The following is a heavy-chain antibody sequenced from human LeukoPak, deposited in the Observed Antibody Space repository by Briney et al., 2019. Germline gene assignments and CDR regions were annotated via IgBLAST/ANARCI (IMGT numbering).Heavy chain of an antibody. J-gene: IGHJ3*02. V-gene: IGHV3-74*01. CDR2: INSDGSIT. D-gene: IGHD7-27*01. CDR1: GFTFSSYW. Sequence: PGGSLRLSCAASGFTFSSYWMHWVRQAPGKGLVWVSRINSDGSITNNADSVKGRFTISRDNAKNTVYLQMNSLKTDDTAVYYCARSPDTGESVFDIWGQGTMVTVSS. CDR3: ARSPDTGESVFDI.